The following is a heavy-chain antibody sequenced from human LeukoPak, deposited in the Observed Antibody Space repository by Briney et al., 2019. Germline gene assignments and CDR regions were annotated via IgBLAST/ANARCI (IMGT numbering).Heavy chain of an antibody. CDR2: IGTSSDTI. D-gene: IGHD6-19*01. CDR3: ARRGSARYSGGWFADY. J-gene: IGHJ4*02. V-gene: IGHV3-48*01. CDR1: GFTLSSCS. Sequence: GGSLRLSCAASGFTLSSCSMNWVRQAPGKGLEWVSYIGTSSDTIYYADSVKGRFTISRDNAKNSLYLQMNSLRAEDTAVYYCARRGSARYSGGWFADYWGQGTLVTVSS.